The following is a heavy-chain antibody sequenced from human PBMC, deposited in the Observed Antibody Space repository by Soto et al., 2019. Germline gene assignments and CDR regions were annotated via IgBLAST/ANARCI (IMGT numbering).Heavy chain of an antibody. J-gene: IGHJ5*02. V-gene: IGHV3-23*01. D-gene: IGHD3-3*01. Sequence: EVQLLESGGGLVQPGGSLRLPCAASGFTFSNHAMNWVRQAPGKGLEWVSVISGSGGATYYADSVKGRFTISRDDSKNTLYLQMNSLRAEDTALYYCAKAGRPYYDLWSENRFDPWGQGTLVTVSS. CDR3: AKAGRPYYDLWSENRFDP. CDR1: GFTFSNHA. CDR2: ISGSGGAT.